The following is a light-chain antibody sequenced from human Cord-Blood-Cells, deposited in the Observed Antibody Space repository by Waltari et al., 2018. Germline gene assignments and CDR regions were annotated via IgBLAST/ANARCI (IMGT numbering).Light chain of an antibody. CDR3: QQYYXXPT. CDR2: WAS. CDR1: QSVLYSSNNKNY. Sequence: DIXMTXXPDSLAVSLGEXATINCKSSQSVLYSSNNKNYLAWYQQKPGQPPKLLIYWASTRESGVPDRXSXXXSGTDXTLTISXLXXXXXAXYXCQQYYXXPTFGGGXKVXXK. V-gene: IGKV4-1*01. J-gene: IGKJ4*01.